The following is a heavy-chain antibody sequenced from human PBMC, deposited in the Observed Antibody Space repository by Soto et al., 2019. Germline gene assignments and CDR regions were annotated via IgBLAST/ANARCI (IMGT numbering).Heavy chain of an antibody. V-gene: IGHV4-61*01. CDR1: DGSVSSGSYY. J-gene: IGHJ6*02. CDR3: ARGSDYCSSTSCYEDSYYYYYGMDV. Sequence: PSETLSLTCPVSDGSVSSGSYYWSWIRQPPGKGLEWIGYIYYSGSTNYNPSLKSRVNISVDTSKNQFSLKLSSVTAADTAVYYCARGSDYCSSTSCYEDSYYYYYGMDVWGQGTTVTVSS. CDR2: IYYSGST. D-gene: IGHD2-2*01.